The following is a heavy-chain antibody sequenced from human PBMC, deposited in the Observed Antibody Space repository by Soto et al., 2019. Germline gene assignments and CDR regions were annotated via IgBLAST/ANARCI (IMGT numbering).Heavy chain of an antibody. Sequence: SETLSLTCTVSGGSISSSSWNWIRQAPGKRLEWIGCIFYTGSTNFNPSLESRVAMSLDTSKNQFSLRLSSVTAADTAVYYCGKSVQGNGVINPGNRPAPWGQGTRVTVSS. J-gene: IGHJ5*02. V-gene: IGHV4-59*08. CDR1: GGSISSSS. D-gene: IGHD3-22*01. CDR3: GKSVQGNGVINPGNRPAP. CDR2: IFYTGST.